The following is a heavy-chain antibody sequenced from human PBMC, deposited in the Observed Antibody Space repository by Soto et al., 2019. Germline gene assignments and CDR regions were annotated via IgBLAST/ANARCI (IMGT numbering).Heavy chain of an antibody. V-gene: IGHV4-59*01. J-gene: IGHJ2*01. Sequence: QVQLQESGPELVRPSETLPLTCSISGGSISDYYWSWIRQTPGKGLEWIGYINSFGSTNSNPSLRSRATMSLDTSKNQFSLKLSYVTVADTAIYYCAGGNWRVPASIFNWYFELWGRGTLVNVSS. CDR3: AGGNWRVPASIFNWYFEL. D-gene: IGHD2-2*01. CDR2: INSFGST. CDR1: GGSISDYY.